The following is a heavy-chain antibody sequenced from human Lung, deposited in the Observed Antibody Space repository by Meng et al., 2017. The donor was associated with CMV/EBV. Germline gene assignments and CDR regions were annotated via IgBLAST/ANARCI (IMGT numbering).Heavy chain of an antibody. D-gene: IGHD4-17*01. CDR3: ARDAGLIRPPTRLRGGMDV. V-gene: IGHV3-30*04. Sequence: YAAHWVRQAPGKGLEWVAVILYDGNKKYYADSVKGRCTISRDNAKNTINLQMDSLRAEDTAVYYCARDAGLIRPPTRLRGGMDVWGQGTAVTVSS. CDR1: YA. J-gene: IGHJ6*02. CDR2: ILYDGNKK.